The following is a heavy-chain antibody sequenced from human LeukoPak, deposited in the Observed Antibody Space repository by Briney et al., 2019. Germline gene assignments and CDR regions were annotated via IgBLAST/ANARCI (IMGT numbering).Heavy chain of an antibody. V-gene: IGHV3-74*01. J-gene: IGHJ4*02. Sequence: GGSLRLSCAASGFTFSSYWMHWVRQVPGKGLVWVARINPGGSSITYADSVKGRFTISRDNAKNTLYLQMDSLRAEDTGVYYYARGNQADDYWGQGTLVTVSS. CDR1: GFTFSSYW. CDR2: INPGGSSI. CDR3: ARGNQADDY. D-gene: IGHD1-14*01.